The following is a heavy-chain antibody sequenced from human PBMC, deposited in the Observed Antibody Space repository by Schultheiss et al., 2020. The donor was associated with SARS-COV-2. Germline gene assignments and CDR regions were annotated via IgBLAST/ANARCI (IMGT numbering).Heavy chain of an antibody. J-gene: IGHJ6*02. D-gene: IGHD5-24*01. CDR2: INSDDET. Sequence: GGSLRLSCAASGFTVSSNYMSWVRQAPGKGLEWVSVINSDDETRYADSVKGRFTISRDNSKNTLYLQMNSLRAEDTAVYYCARVGLERWLQLAGVGDYGMDVWGQGTTVTVSS. CDR1: GFTVSSNY. V-gene: IGHV3-53*01. CDR3: ARVGLERWLQLAGVGDYGMDV.